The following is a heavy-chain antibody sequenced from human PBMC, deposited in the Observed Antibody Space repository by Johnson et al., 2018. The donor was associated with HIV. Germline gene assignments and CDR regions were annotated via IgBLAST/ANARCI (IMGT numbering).Heavy chain of an antibody. Sequence: QVQLLESGGGVVQPGRSLRLSCAASGFAFSNFGMHWVRQAPGKGLEWVAVTSYDGSNKYYSDSVKGRFTISRDNSKNTLSLQMNSLRAEDTAVYYCAKSGLFVLVVYAPDVFDIWGQGTMVTVSS. CDR1: GFAFSNFG. V-gene: IGHV3-30*18. D-gene: IGHD2-8*02. CDR3: AKSGLFVLVVYAPDVFDI. J-gene: IGHJ3*02. CDR2: TSYDGSNK.